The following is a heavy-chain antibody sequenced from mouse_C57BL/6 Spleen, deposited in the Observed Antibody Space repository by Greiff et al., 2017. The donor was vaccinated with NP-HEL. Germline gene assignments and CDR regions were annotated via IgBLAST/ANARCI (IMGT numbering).Heavy chain of an antibody. D-gene: IGHD1-1*01. CDR3: TGAVNYYGSSYGYAMDY. Sequence: QVQLQQSGAELVRPGASVTLSCKASGYTFTDYEMHWVKQTPVHGLEWIGAIDPETGGTAYNQKFKGKAILTADKSSSTAYMELRSLTSEDSAVYYCTGAVNYYGSSYGYAMDYWGQGTSVTVSS. CDR2: IDPETGGT. J-gene: IGHJ4*01. CDR1: GYTFTDYE. V-gene: IGHV1-15*01.